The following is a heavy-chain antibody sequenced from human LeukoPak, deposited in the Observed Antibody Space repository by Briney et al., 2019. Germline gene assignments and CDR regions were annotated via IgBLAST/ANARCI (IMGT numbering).Heavy chain of an antibody. V-gene: IGHV4-59*08. D-gene: IGHD1-26*01. CDR2: VYYSGST. Sequence: ASETLSLTCTVSGGSISSYYWSWIRQPPGKGLEWIAYVYYSGSTDYNPSLKSRVTISLDTSNQQFCLKLSSVTAADTAGYYCARHDPIVGTPDAFDIWGQGTMVTVSS. CDR1: GGSISSYY. J-gene: IGHJ3*02. CDR3: ARHDPIVGTPDAFDI.